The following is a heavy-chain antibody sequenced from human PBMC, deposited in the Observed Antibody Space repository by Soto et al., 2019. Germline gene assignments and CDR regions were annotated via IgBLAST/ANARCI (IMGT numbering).Heavy chain of an antibody. D-gene: IGHD3-16*01. CDR2: INPSGGST. J-gene: IGHJ5*02. V-gene: IGHV1-46*03. CDR1: GYTFTSHY. CDR3: ARDHSNNNNVWWLDP. Sequence: GASVKVSCKASGYTFTSHYMHWVRQAPGQGLEWMGVINPSGGSTNYAQKFQGRATMTRDTSTSTVYMELSSLRSEDTAVYYCARDHSNNNNVWWLDPWGQGTQVTVSS.